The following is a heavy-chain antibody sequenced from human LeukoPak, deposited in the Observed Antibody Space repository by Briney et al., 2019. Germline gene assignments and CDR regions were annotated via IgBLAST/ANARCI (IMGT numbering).Heavy chain of an antibody. CDR3: ARSSGNYYYYGMDV. J-gene: IGHJ6*02. CDR2: INWNGGST. CDR1: GFTFDDYG. Sequence: GGPLRLSCAASGFTFDDYGMSWVRHAPGKGLEWVSGINWNGGSTGYADSVKGRFTISRDNAKNSLYLQMNSLRAEDTALYHCARSSGNYYYYGMDVWGQGTTVTVSS. V-gene: IGHV3-20*01.